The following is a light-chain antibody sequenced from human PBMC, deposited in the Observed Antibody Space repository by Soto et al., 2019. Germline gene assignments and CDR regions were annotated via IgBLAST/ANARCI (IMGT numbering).Light chain of an antibody. J-gene: IGLJ1*01. CDR3: ASYTCSSTYV. Sequence: QSALTQPPSVSGSPGQSVTISCTGTSSEVGSYNRVSWYQQPPGTAPKLVIYEVSSRPSGVPDRFSGSKSANTASLTISGLQAEDEADYYCASYTCSSTYVFGTGTNVTV. CDR2: EVS. V-gene: IGLV2-18*02. CDR1: SSEVGSYNR.